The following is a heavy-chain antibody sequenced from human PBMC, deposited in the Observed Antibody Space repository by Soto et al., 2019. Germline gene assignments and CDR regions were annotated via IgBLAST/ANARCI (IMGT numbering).Heavy chain of an antibody. D-gene: IGHD2-8*02. J-gene: IGHJ3*02. V-gene: IGHV5-51*01. CDR2: IFPGDSDT. CDR1: GYNFANFW. Sequence: GESLKISCKGSGYNFANFWIGWVRQMPGKGLEWMGMIFPGDSDTKNSPSLEGQITMSVDKSDSSAYLQWRSLKASDTVIYYCAAGYSTGLDAFDIWGQGTMVTVSS. CDR3: AAGYSTGLDAFDI.